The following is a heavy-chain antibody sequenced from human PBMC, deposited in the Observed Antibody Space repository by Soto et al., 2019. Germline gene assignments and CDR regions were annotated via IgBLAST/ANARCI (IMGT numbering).Heavy chain of an antibody. CDR3: VREDDGGDRDYYGLDV. D-gene: IGHD2-21*02. CDR2: IHYTGSV. J-gene: IGHJ6*02. CDR1: GVSISSYH. V-gene: IGHV4-59*04. Sequence: SETLSLTCTVSGVSISSYHWSWIRQPPGKGLEWIGYIHYTGSVRYNPSLQSRITMSVDTSKNLFSLNLSSVTAADTAVYFCVREDDGGDRDYYGLDVWGQGTMVTVSS.